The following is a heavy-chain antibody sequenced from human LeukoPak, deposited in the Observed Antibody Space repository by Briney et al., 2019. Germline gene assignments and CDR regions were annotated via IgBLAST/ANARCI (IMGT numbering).Heavy chain of an antibody. Sequence: GGSLRLSCSASGFTFSSYEMNWVRQAPGKGLEWISYITGSGDTIYYADSVKGRFTISRDNAKNSLYLQMNSLRAEDTAVYYCARVKNHRGIAVAGSDYWGQGTLVTVSS. CDR2: ITGSGDTI. J-gene: IGHJ4*02. D-gene: IGHD6-13*01. CDR3: ARVKNHRGIAVAGSDY. V-gene: IGHV3-48*03. CDR1: GFTFSSYE.